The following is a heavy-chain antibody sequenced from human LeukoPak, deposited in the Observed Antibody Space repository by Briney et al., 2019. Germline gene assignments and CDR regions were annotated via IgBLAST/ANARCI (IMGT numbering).Heavy chain of an antibody. CDR3: AKPGSSIISDY. CDR1: GFTFDDYA. V-gene: IGHV3-9*01. J-gene: IGHJ4*02. CDR2: ISWNSGSI. D-gene: IGHD2-2*01. Sequence: QPGRSLRLSCAASGFTFDDYAMHWVRQAPGKGLEWVSGISWNSGSIGYADSVKGRFTISRDNSKNTLYLQMNSLRAEDTAVYYCAKPGSSIISDYWGQGTLVTVSS.